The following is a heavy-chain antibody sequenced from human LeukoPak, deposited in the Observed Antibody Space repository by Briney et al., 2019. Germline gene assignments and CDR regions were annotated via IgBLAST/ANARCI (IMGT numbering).Heavy chain of an antibody. J-gene: IGHJ5*02. Sequence: TSETLSLTCTVSSGSISTSNYYWDWVRQPPGKALEWIGNIFYSGSTYYSPSLKSRVTISVDTSKNQFSLKLSSVTAADTAVYYCARDARVVSYSSSWYVRWFDPWGQGTLVTVSS. CDR3: ARDARVVSYSSSWYVRWFDP. D-gene: IGHD6-13*01. V-gene: IGHV4-39*07. CDR1: SGSISTSNYY. CDR2: IFYSGST.